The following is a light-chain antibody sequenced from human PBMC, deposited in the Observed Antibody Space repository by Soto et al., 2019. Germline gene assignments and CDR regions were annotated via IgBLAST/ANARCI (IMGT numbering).Light chain of an antibody. J-gene: IGKJ3*01. Sequence: EIVLTQSPATLSLSPGERATLSCRASQSVSTNLAWYQQKPGQAPRLLIYDASNRATDIPARFSGSGSGTDFTPTIRSLEPEDSAVHYCPQNNNWPSFTFGPGTKVDI. CDR1: QSVSTN. CDR3: PQNNNWPSFT. CDR2: DAS. V-gene: IGKV3-11*01.